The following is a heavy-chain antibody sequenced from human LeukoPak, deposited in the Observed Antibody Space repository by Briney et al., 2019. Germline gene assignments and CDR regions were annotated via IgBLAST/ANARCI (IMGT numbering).Heavy chain of an antibody. CDR3: ARVKGSGYVGDAFDI. CDR1: GFTFSSYA. CDR2: ISYDGSNK. V-gene: IGHV3-30-3*01. Sequence: GRSLRLSCAASGFTFSSYAMHWVRQAPGKGLEWVAVISYDGSNKYYADSVKGRFTISRDNSKNTLYLQMNSLRAEDTAVYYCARVKGSGYVGDAFDIWGQGTMVTVSS. J-gene: IGHJ3*02. D-gene: IGHD5-12*01.